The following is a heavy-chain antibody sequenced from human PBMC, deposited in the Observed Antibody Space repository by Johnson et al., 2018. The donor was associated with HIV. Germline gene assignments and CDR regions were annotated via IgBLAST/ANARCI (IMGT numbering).Heavy chain of an antibody. CDR2: INSDGGST. J-gene: IGHJ3*02. CDR1: GFTFNTYW. Sequence: VKLVESGGGLVQPGGSQRLSCAVSGFTFNTYWMHWVRQAPGKGLVCVARINSDGGSTSYVDSVKGRFTISRDNARNTLYLQMNSLRADDTAVYYCAREGPSERAGFDIWGQGTMVTVSS. CDR3: AREGPSERAGFDI. V-gene: IGHV3-74*01.